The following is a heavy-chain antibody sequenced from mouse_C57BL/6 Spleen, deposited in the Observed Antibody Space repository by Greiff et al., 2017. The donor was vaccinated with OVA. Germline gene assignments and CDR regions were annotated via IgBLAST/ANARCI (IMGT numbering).Heavy chain of an antibody. V-gene: IGHV1-81*01. CDR3: ARYDYDATDWYFDV. Sequence: VQLQQSGAELARPGASVKLSCKASGYTFTSYGISWVKQRTGQGLEWIGEIYPRSGNTYYNEKFKGKATLTADKSSSTAYMELRSLTSEDSAVYFCARYDYDATDWYFDVWGTGTTVTVSS. CDR1: GYTFTSYG. D-gene: IGHD2-4*01. J-gene: IGHJ1*03. CDR2: IYPRSGNT.